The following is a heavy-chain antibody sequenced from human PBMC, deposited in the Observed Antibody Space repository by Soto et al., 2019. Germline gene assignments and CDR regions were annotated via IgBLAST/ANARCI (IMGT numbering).Heavy chain of an antibody. V-gene: IGHV1-18*01. CDR2: ISLYSDGT. D-gene: IGHD2-2*01. CDR3: ARVVPGAEAWFGP. CDR1: GYTFSNYG. Sequence: QVQLVQSGGEVKRPGASVKVSCKTSGYTFSNYGITWVRQAPGQPLEWLGWISLYSDGTNDAHKFQGRVSITTDTSTTTAYMELRSLRSDDTAVYYCARVVPGAEAWFGPWGQVTLVTVAS. J-gene: IGHJ5*02.